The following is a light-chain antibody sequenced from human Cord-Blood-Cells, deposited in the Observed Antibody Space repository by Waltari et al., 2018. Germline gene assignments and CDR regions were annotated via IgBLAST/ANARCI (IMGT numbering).Light chain of an antibody. V-gene: IGKV3-11*01. Sequence: EIVLTQSPATLSLSPGERATLSCRAMQSVSSYFAGYQQKPGQAPRLLIYDASNRATGIPARFSGSGSGTDFTLTISSLEPEDFAVYYCQQRSNWPPGTFGGGTKVEIK. CDR1: QSVSSY. CDR3: QQRSNWPPGT. CDR2: DAS. J-gene: IGKJ4*01.